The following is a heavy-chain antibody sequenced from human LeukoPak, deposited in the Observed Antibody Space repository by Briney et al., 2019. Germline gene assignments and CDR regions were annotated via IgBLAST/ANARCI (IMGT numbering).Heavy chain of an antibody. Sequence: ASVKVSCKASGYTFNNHYMYWVRQAPGQGLEWMGVINPSGGSTSYAQKFQGRVTITADESTSTAYMELSSLRSEDTAVYYCAVSTTRDYRGDYWGQGTLVTVSS. CDR1: GYTFNNHY. V-gene: IGHV1-46*02. D-gene: IGHD4-17*01. CDR2: INPSGGST. CDR3: AVSTTRDYRGDY. J-gene: IGHJ4*02.